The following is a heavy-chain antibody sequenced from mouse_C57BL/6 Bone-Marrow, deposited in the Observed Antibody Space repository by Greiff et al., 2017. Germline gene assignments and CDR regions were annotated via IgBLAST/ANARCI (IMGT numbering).Heavy chain of an antibody. CDR3: TRIDYGSRYVDV. J-gene: IGHJ1*03. CDR2: IDPENGDT. Sequence: EVQLQQSGAELVRPGASVKLSCTASGFNIKDDYMHWVKQRPEQGLEWIGWIDPENGDTEYASKFQGKATITADTSSNTAYLQLSSLTSEDTAVYYCTRIDYGSRYVDVWGTGTTVTVSS. CDR1: GFNIKDDY. D-gene: IGHD1-1*01. V-gene: IGHV14-4*01.